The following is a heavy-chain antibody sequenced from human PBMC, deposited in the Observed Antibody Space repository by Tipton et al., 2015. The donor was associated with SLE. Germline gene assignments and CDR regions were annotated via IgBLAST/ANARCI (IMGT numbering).Heavy chain of an antibody. D-gene: IGHD3-3*01. CDR3: GRSSGYPDF. J-gene: IGHJ4*02. CDR1: GFTFSSYW. Sequence: SLRLSCAASGFTFSSYWMHWVRQAPGKGLVWVSHINSDGSTTNYADSVKGRVTISRDNAKNTVYLQMNSLRAEDTAVYYCGRSSGYPDFWGQGTLVTVSS. CDR2: INSDGSTT. V-gene: IGHV3-74*01.